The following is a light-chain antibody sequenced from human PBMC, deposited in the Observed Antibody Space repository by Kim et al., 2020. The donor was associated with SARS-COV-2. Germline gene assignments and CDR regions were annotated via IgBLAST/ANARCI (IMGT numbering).Light chain of an antibody. CDR3: QQYYSMPYT. J-gene: IGKJ2*01. CDR2: WAS. Sequence: RATINCKSSQSVLHSSNNKNYLACYQHKPGQPPQLLIYWASIRESGVPDRFSGSGSGTDFTLTISSLQAEDVAVYYCQQYYSMPYTFGQGTKLEI. CDR1: QSVLHSSNNKNY. V-gene: IGKV4-1*01.